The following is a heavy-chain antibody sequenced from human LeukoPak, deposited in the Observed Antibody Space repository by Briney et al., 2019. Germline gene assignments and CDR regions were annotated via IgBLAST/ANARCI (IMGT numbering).Heavy chain of an antibody. V-gene: IGHV3-15*01. CDR2: IKSKTDGGTT. J-gene: IGHJ4*02. D-gene: IGHD3-22*01. CDR3: TTSHYYDSSTLSDY. Sequence: GGSLRLSCAASGFTFSSYAMSWVRQAPGKGLEWVGRIKSKTDGGTTDYAAPVKGRFTISRDDSKNTLYLQMNSLKTEDTAVYYCTTSHYYDSSTLSDYWGQGTLVTVSS. CDR1: GFTFSSYA.